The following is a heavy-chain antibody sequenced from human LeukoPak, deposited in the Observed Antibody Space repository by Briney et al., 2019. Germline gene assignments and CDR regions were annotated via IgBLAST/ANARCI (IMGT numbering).Heavy chain of an antibody. CDR2: INPNSGGT. Sequence: GASVKVSCKASGYTFTGYYMHWVRQAPGQGLEWMGWINPNSGGTNYAQKFQGRVTMTRDTSISTAYMELSRLRSDDTAVYYCARVVPAGWFGELLSSYYYYYMDVWGKGTTVTVSS. CDR3: ARVVPAGWFGELLSSYYYYYMDV. J-gene: IGHJ6*03. D-gene: IGHD3-10*01. CDR1: GYTFTGYY. V-gene: IGHV1-2*02.